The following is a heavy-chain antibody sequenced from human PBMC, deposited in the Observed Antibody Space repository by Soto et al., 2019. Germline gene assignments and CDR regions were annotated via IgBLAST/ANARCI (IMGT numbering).Heavy chain of an antibody. CDR1: GFTFSSYD. Sequence: EVQLVESGGGLVQPGGSLRLSCAASGFTFSSYDMHWVRQATGKGLEWVSAIGTAGDTYYPGSVKGRFTISRENAKNSLYLQMNSLRAGDTAVYYCARRFCNGDSDAFDIWGQGTMVTVSS. J-gene: IGHJ3*02. D-gene: IGHD4-17*01. V-gene: IGHV3-13*01. CDR3: ARRFCNGDSDAFDI. CDR2: IGTAGDT.